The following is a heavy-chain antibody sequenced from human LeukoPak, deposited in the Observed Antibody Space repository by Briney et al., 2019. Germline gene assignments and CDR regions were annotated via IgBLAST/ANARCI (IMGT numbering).Heavy chain of an antibody. CDR2: TNPSGGST. D-gene: IGHD3-22*01. CDR3: AGVDYYDSSGYYGINY. Sequence: GASVKVSCKASGYTFTSYYMHWVRQAPGQGLEWMGITNPSGGSTSYAQKFQGRVTMTRDMSTSTVYMELSSLRSEDTAVYYCAGVDYYDSSGYYGINYWGQGTLVTVSS. J-gene: IGHJ4*02. CDR1: GYTFTSYY. V-gene: IGHV1-46*01.